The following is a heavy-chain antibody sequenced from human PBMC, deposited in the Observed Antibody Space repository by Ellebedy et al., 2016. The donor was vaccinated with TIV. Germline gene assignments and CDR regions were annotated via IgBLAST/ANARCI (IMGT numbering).Heavy chain of an antibody. CDR1: GFTFSDYS. CDR3: ARDVRWAFDH. D-gene: IGHD3-10*02. J-gene: IGHJ4*02. V-gene: IGHV3-48*02. CDR2: VSGGGSNI. Sequence: GESLKISCAASGFTFSDYSMNWVRQAPGKGLEWVSYVSGGGSNIKYADSVKGRFTISRDSAKNSLYLQVNSLRDEDTAVYYCARDVRWAFDHWGQGALVTVSS.